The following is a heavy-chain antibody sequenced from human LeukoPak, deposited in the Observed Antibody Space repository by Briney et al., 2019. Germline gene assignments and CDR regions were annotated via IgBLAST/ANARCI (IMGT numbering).Heavy chain of an antibody. CDR1: GYTLTRYY. D-gene: IGHD3-10*01. V-gene: IGHV1-2*02. CDR3: ARGGYGTGSQYYMDV. J-gene: IGHJ6*03. CDR2: INTISGVK. Sequence: ASVKVSCKASGYTLTRYYMHWVRQAPGHRLEGTGWINTISGVKNYAQKFRGGVTRPRDTSISTAYMELSRLRSEDTAVYYCARGGYGTGSQYYMDVWGKGATVTVSS.